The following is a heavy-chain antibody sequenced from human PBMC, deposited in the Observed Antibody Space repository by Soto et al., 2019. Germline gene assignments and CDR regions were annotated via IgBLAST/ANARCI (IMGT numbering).Heavy chain of an antibody. CDR2: IYYSGST. V-gene: IGHV4-59*01. D-gene: IGHD3-22*01. CDR3: AHSQADSRDYYRQFAF. CDR1: GGSISSYY. Sequence: ETLSLTCTVSGGSISSYYWSWIRQPPGKGLEWIGYIYYSGSTNYNPSLKSRVTISVDTSKNQFSLKLSSVTAVDTATYYCAHSQADSRDYYRQFAFWGQGTRVTVSS. J-gene: IGHJ4*02.